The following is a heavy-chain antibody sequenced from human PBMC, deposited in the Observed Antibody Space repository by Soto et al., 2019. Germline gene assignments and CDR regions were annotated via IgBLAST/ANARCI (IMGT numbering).Heavy chain of an antibody. J-gene: IGHJ4*02. D-gene: IGHD3-10*01. V-gene: IGHV1-69*01. Sequence: QVQLVQSGAEVKKPGSSVKVSCKASGGTFSSYAISWVRQAPGQGLEWMGGFIPILGTENYAQKFQGRVTITADESTSTAYMELSSLRSEDTAVYYCARDRYTYYYGSGSLYYFDYWGQGTLVTVSS. CDR2: FIPILGTE. CDR3: ARDRYTYYYGSGSLYYFDY. CDR1: GGTFSSYA.